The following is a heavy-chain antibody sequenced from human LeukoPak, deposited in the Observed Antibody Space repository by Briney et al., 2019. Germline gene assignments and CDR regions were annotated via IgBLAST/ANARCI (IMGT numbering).Heavy chain of an antibody. D-gene: IGHD3-22*01. J-gene: IGHJ3*02. V-gene: IGHV3-21*04. CDR3: ATDDYDSSVPI. Sequence: PGGSLRLSCAASRITFRTYNMNRVRQAPGKGLEWVSYISNSGDKKYYAQSVKGRFTISRDNAKNSLYLQMNSLRDEDTAVYYCATDDYDSSVPIWGHGTMVTVSS. CDR1: RITFRTYN. CDR2: ISNSGDKK.